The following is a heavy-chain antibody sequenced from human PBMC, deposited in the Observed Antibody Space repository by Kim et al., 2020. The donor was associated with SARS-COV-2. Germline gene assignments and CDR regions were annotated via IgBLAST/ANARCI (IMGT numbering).Heavy chain of an antibody. CDR1: GDSISNSY. Sequence: SETLSLTCTVSGDSISNSYWSWIRQPAGKELEWIGRFYTSGGSGSTNYNPSLKSRVTMSVETSKNQFSLKLTSVSAADTDVYYCAREHYGWYFDLWGRGTLVTVSS. V-gene: IGHV4-4*07. J-gene: IGHJ2*01. CDR3: AREHYGWYFDL. D-gene: IGHD3-16*01. CDR2: FYTSGGSGST.